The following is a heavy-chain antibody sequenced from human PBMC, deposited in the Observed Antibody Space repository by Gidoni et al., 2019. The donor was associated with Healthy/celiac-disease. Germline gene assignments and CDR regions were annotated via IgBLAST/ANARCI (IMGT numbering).Heavy chain of an antibody. D-gene: IGHD6-19*01. CDR2: IYYSGST. Sequence: QVQLQESGPGLVKPSQTLSLTCTVSGGSISSGGYYWRWIRPHPGKGLEWIGYIYYSGSTYYNPSLKSRVTISVDTSKNQFSLKLSSVTAADTAVYYCARGSREGSGWRNDYWGQGTLVTVSS. J-gene: IGHJ4*02. CDR3: ARGSREGSGWRNDY. CDR1: GGSISSGGYY. V-gene: IGHV4-31*03.